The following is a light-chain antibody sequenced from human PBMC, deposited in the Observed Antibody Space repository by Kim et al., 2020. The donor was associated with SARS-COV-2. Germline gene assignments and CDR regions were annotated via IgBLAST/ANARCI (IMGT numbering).Light chain of an antibody. CDR2: KNT. J-gene: IGLJ3*02. CDR3: AGWDDSLNAEV. Sequence: GQRVTISCSGSGSKLGTNSVHWYQQFPGTAPKVLIYKNTQRPSGVPDRFSGSKSGTSASLAISGLQSEDEGDYYCAGWDDSLNAEVFGGGTQLTVL. CDR1: GSKLGTNS. V-gene: IGLV1-44*01.